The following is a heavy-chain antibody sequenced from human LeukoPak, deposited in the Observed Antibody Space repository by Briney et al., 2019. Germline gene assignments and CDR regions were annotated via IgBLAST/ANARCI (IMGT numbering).Heavy chain of an antibody. D-gene: IGHD1-14*01. CDR2: IIPIFGTA. Sequence: SVKVSCKASGGTFSSYAISWVRQAPGQGLEWMGGIIPIFGTANYAQKFQGRVTITADESTSTAYMELSSLRSEDTAVYYCARDQGITTGGLSNFDYWGQGTLVTVSS. V-gene: IGHV1-69*13. J-gene: IGHJ4*02. CDR3: ARDQGITTGGLSNFDY. CDR1: GGTFSSYA.